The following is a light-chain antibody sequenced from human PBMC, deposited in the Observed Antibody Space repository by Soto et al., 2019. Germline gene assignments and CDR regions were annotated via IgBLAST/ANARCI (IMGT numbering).Light chain of an antibody. Sequence: EIVMTQSPATLSVSPGERATLSCRASQSVSSNLAWYQQKPGQAPRLLIYGASTRATGIPARFSGSGSGTEFTLTISSLQSEDFAVYYCQQYNNWPLLRTFGGGTKVDTK. J-gene: IGKJ4*01. CDR1: QSVSSN. CDR3: QQYNNWPLLRT. V-gene: IGKV3-15*01. CDR2: GAS.